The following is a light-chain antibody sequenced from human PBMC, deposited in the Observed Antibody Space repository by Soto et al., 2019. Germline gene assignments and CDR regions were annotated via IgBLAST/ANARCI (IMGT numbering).Light chain of an antibody. CDR1: SSDVGGYNY. V-gene: IGLV2-14*01. CDR3: SSYTSSSTLEVV. Sequence: QSALTQPASVSGSPGQSITISCTGTSSDVGGYNYVSWCQQYPGKAPKLMIYDVSNRPSGVSNRFSGSKSGNTASLTISGLQAEDEADYYCSSYTSSSTLEVVFGGWTKLTVL. CDR2: DVS. J-gene: IGLJ2*01.